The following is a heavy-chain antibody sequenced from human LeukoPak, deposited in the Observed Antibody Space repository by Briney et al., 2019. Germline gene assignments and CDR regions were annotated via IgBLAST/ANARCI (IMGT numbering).Heavy chain of an antibody. J-gene: IGHJ4*01. CDR1: GFVFDTHD. CDR2: IRSDGYHT. Sequence: GGSLRLSCGASGFVFDTHDMHWVRQAPGKGLEWVAYIRSDGYHTYYADSVKGRFTITRDNSKNTMYIQMNSLRLEDMAVYYCAKPSGSGIDYWGRGIRVTVSS. CDR3: AKPSGSGIDY. V-gene: IGHV3-30*02. D-gene: IGHD1-26*01.